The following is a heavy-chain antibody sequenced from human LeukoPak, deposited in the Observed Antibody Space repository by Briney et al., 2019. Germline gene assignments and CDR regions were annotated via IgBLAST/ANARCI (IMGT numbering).Heavy chain of an antibody. CDR1: GFTFRQNA. CDR3: AREADCSGGSCYRGAFDI. CDR2: IWYDGSND. V-gene: IGHV3-33*01. D-gene: IGHD2-15*01. Sequence: PGRSLRLSCAASGFTFRQNAMHWVRQAPGKGLEWVAAIWYDGSNDYYADSVKGRLTISRDNSKNTLSLQMNSLRAEDTAVYYCAREADCSGGSCYRGAFDIWGQGTMVTVSS. J-gene: IGHJ3*02.